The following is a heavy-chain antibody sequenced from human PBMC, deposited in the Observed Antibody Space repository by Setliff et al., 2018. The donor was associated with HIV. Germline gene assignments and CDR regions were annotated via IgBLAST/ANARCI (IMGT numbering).Heavy chain of an antibody. CDR1: GHTFTSYD. CDR2: MYPNSGNT. J-gene: IGHJ6*03. D-gene: IGHD4-17*01. V-gene: IGHV1-8*02. Sequence: ASVKVSCKASGHTFTSYDIYWVRQATGQGLEWMGWMYPNSGNTGYAQKFQGRVTMTRDTSISTAYMELSSLRSEDTAVYYCARGGDYLGIPSYDYYDMDVWGKGTMVTVSS. CDR3: ARGGDYLGIPSYDYYDMDV.